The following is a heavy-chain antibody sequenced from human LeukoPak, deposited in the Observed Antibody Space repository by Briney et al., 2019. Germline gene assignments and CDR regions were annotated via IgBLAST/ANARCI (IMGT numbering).Heavy chain of an antibody. Sequence: ASVKVSCKASGYTFTGYYMHWVRQAPGQGLEWMGWINTNTGNPTYAQGFTGRFVFSLDTSVSTAYLQISSLKAEDTAVYYCARDRRLLPYYYYYYMDVWGKGTTVTVSS. CDR2: INTNTGNP. CDR3: ARDRRLLPYYYYYYMDV. J-gene: IGHJ6*03. V-gene: IGHV7-4-1*02. CDR1: GYTFTGYY. D-gene: IGHD2-15*01.